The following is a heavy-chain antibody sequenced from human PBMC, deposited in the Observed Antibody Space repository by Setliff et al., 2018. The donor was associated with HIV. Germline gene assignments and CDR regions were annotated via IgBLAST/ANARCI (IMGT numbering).Heavy chain of an antibody. V-gene: IGHV1-3*01. J-gene: IGHJ4*02. CDR2: INAANGKT. CDR1: GFTFTTYA. Sequence: ASVKVSCKASGFTFTTYAVHWVRQAPGQKPEWMGWINAANGKTRYPQRFEARVTITMDTGASTAYMELNSLRSEDSAVYYCARGVIRGVISQGGLDYWGPGTLVTVSS. CDR3: ARGVIRGVISQGGLDY. D-gene: IGHD3-10*01.